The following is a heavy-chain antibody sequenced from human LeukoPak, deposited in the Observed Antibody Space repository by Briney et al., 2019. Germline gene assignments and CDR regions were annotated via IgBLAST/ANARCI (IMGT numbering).Heavy chain of an antibody. CDR2: IYYSGST. CDR1: GGSISSSSYY. V-gene: IGHV4-39*01. CDR3: ARAGYSYGRALGY. D-gene: IGHD5-18*01. J-gene: IGHJ4*02. Sequence: SETLSLTCTVSGGSISSSSYYWGWIRQPPGKGLEWIGSIYYSGSTYYNPSLKSRVTISVDTSKNQFSLKLSSVTAADTAVYYCARAGYSYGRALGYWGQGTLVTVSS.